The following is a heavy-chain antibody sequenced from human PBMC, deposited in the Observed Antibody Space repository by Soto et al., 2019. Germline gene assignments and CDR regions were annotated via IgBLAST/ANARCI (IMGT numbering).Heavy chain of an antibody. D-gene: IGHD2-8*01. CDR1: GFTFSKAW. Sequence: EVQLVESGGCLVKPGGSLRLSCADSGFTFSKAWMSWVRQAPGTGLEWVGRIKSKIDGGSAEYAAPVKGRFTISRDDSKNTVYLQMNSLKTEDTAVYYSTTETKCANGVCYPYYYGMDVWGQGTTVTVSS. CDR2: IKSKIDGGSA. J-gene: IGHJ6*02. CDR3: TTETKCANGVCYPYYYGMDV. V-gene: IGHV3-15*01.